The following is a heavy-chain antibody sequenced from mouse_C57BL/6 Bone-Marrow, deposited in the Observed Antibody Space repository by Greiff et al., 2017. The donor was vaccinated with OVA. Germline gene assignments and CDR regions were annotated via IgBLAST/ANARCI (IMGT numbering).Heavy chain of an antibody. CDR1: GFTFSSYA. V-gene: IGHV5-4*01. CDR2: ISDGGSYT. CDR3: AREPVTDY. J-gene: IGHJ2*01. D-gene: IGHD2-2*01. Sequence: EVMLMESGGGLVKPGGSLKLSCAASGFTFSSYAMSWVRQTPEKRLEWVATISDGGSYTYYPDNVKGRFTISRDNAKNNLYLQMSHLKSEDTAMYYCAREPVTDYWGQGTTLTVSS.